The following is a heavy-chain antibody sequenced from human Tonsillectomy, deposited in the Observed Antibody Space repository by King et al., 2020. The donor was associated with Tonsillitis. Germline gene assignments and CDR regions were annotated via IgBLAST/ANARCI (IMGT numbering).Heavy chain of an antibody. D-gene: IGHD3-22*01. Sequence: VQLVESGGGLVKPGGSLRLSCAASGFTFSSYGLSWVRQAPGKGLEWVSSIGTSNNYIYYAESVKGRFAISRDNAKNSLYLQMNSLRAEETAVYYCARASDYDSRGHYPYYWGQGTLVTVSS. V-gene: IGHV3-21*01. CDR3: ARASDYDSRGHYPYY. CDR1: GFTFSSYG. CDR2: IGTSNNYI. J-gene: IGHJ4*02.